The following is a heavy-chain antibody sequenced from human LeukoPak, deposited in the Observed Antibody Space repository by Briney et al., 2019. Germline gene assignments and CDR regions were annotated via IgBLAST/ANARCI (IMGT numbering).Heavy chain of an antibody. V-gene: IGHV1-2*02. CDR3: ALSSRDGYNLDY. CDR2: INPYNGVT. Sequence: ASVTVSCKASGYSFIGHYLHWARQAPGQGLEWMGWINPYNGVTNYAQKFQGRVTMTRDTSISTANLELTRLRSDDTAGYFCALSSRDGYNLDYWGQGTLVTVSS. D-gene: IGHD5-24*01. CDR1: GYSFIGHY. J-gene: IGHJ4*02.